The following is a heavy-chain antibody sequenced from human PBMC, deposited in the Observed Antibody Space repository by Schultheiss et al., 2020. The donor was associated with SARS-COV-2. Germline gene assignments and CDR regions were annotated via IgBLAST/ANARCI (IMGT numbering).Heavy chain of an antibody. V-gene: IGHV3-33*08. Sequence: GGSLRLSCAASGFTFSSYEMNWVRQAPGKGLEWVAVIWYDGSNKYYADSVKGRFTISRDNSKYTLYLQMNSLRAEDTAVYYCASEDYGGNSVRYYYGMDVWGQGTTVTVSS. CDR3: ASEDYGGNSVRYYYGMDV. J-gene: IGHJ6*02. D-gene: IGHD4-23*01. CDR2: IWYDGSNK. CDR1: GFTFSSYE.